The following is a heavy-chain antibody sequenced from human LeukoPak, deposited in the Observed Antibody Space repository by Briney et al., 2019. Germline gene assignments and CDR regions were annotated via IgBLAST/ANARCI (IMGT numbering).Heavy chain of an antibody. CDR2: ISSSGSTI. V-gene: IGHV3-48*03. D-gene: IGHD2-2*01. CDR3: ACEGGDIVVYDAFDI. CDR1: GFTFSSYE. J-gene: IGHJ3*02. Sequence: GGSLRLSCAASGFTFSSYEMNWVRQAPGKGLEWVPYISSSGSTIYYADSVKGRFTISRDNAKNSLYLQMNSLRAEDTAVYYCACEGGDIVVYDAFDIWGQGTMVTVSS.